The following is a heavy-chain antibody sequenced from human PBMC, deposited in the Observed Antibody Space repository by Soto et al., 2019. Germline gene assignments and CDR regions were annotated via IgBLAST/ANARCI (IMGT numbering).Heavy chain of an antibody. CDR2: VRGRGGST. CDR1: GCTFSSYP. D-gene: IGHD6-13*01. V-gene: IGHV3-23*01. J-gene: IGHJ4*02. Sequence: GGSLRLSCAASGCTFSSYPMSWFRQAPGKGLEWASAVRGRGGSTYYAESMTGRFSISRDKSKSSLYLEMNSLRAEDTAVHYCGEDQASSWPETLECWGQGCLGTVSS. CDR3: GEDQASSWPETLEC.